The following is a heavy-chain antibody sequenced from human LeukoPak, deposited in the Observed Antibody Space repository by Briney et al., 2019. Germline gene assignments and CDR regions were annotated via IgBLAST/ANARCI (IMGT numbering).Heavy chain of an antibody. D-gene: IGHD3-3*01. CDR2: INAGNGNT. V-gene: IGHV1-3*01. Sequence: ASVKVSCKASGYTFTSYAMHWVRQAPGQRLEWMGWINAGNGNTKYSQKFQGRVTITRDTSASTAYMELSSLRSEDTAVYYCARDRPQDDFWSGYFYYYYYGMDVWGQGTTVTVSS. J-gene: IGHJ6*02. CDR1: GYTFTSYA. CDR3: ARDRPQDDFWSGYFYYYYYGMDV.